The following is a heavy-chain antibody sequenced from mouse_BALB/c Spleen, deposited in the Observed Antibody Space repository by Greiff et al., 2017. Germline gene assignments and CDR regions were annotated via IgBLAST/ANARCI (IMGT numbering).Heavy chain of an antibody. CDR3: VRDYGSNDLDY. Sequence: VQLVESGPGLVAPSQSLSITCTVSGFSLTSYDISWIRQPPGKGLEWLGVIWTGGGTKYNSAFMSRMSISKDNSKSQVFLKMNSLQTDDTAIYYCVRDYGSNDLDYWGQGTTLTVSS. V-gene: IGHV2-9-2*01. CDR1: GFSLTSYD. D-gene: IGHD1-1*01. CDR2: IWTGGGT. J-gene: IGHJ2*01.